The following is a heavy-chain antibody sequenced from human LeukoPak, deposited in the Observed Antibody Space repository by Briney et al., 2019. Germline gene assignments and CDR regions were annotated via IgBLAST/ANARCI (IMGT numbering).Heavy chain of an antibody. CDR3: ARGRNDNGGMFFDS. J-gene: IGHJ4*02. CDR2: ISYSGYT. V-gene: IGHV4-59*01. Sequence: SETLSLTCTVSGASIRSYYWSWIRQAPGKGLEWVGFISYSGYTSYSPSLKSRVAISVDTSKSQFSLRLTSMTVADTAIYYCARGRNDNGGMFFDSWAQGTLFTVSS. D-gene: IGHD4-23*01. CDR1: GASIRSYY.